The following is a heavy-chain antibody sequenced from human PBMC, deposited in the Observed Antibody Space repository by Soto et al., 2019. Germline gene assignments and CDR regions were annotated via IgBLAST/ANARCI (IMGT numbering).Heavy chain of an antibody. D-gene: IGHD6-13*01. CDR2: IGTAGDT. V-gene: IGHV3-13*01. Sequence: EVQLVESGGGLIQPGGSLRLSCAASGFTFSSYDMHWVRQVSGKGLEWISAIGTAGDTYYPGSVKGRFTISRENAKNSLYLQMSSLRAGDTAVYYCARGYRSTNGTGVDYWGQGTLVTVSS. J-gene: IGHJ4*02. CDR3: ARGYRSTNGTGVDY. CDR1: GFTFSSYD.